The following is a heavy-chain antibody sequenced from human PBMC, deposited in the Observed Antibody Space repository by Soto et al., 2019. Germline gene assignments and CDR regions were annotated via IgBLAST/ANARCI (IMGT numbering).Heavy chain of an antibody. D-gene: IGHD6-6*01. CDR2: ISGSGGRT. Sequence: EVQLLESGGGLVQPGGSLRLSCAASGFTFSSYAMSWVRQAPGKGLEWVSVISGSGGRTYYANSVKGRFNISRDNSNITMYLQMNSLRAEDMAVYNCAKSEYSSCGYGGYVDYWGHVTLVTLSS. CDR1: GFTFSSYA. CDR3: AKSEYSSCGYGGYVDY. J-gene: IGHJ4*01. V-gene: IGHV3-23*01.